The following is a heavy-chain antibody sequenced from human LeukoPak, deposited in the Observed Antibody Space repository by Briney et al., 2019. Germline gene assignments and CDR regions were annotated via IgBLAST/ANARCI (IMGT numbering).Heavy chain of an antibody. V-gene: IGHV4-34*01. CDR1: GESFSGYF. D-gene: IGHD5-18*01. CDR2: SNHFGST. Sequence: SETLPLTCAVSGESFSGYFWTWIRQPPGKGLEWIGESNHFGSTDYNPSLKSRVTISVDTSKKQFSLNVRSVTDADTAVYFCARARLQLWSFPLPYNHYAVDVWGQGTTVTVSS. J-gene: IGHJ6*02. CDR3: ARARLQLWSFPLPYNHYAVDV.